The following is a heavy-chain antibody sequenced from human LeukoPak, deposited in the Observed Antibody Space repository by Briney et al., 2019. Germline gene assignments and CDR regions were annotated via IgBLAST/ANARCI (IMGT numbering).Heavy chain of an antibody. D-gene: IGHD2-2*01. CDR2: TYYRSTWYN. Sequence: SQTLSLTCAISGDSVSSNSVTWNWIRQSPSRGLEWLGRTYYRSTWYNDYAVSVRGRITVNPDTSKNQFSLHLNSVAPEDTAVYYCARRLTQYDCFDPWGQGILVTVSS. V-gene: IGHV6-1*01. J-gene: IGHJ5*02. CDR1: GDSVSSNSVT. CDR3: ARRLTQYDCFDP.